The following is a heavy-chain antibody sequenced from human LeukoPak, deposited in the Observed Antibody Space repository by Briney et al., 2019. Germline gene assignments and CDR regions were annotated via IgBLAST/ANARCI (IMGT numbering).Heavy chain of an antibody. CDR3: ARGRYCSGGSCYVWFDP. J-gene: IGHJ5*02. CDR1: GGTFSSYA. V-gene: IGHV1-2*02. Sequence: ASVKVSCKASGGTFSSYAISWVRQAPGQGLEWMGWINPNSGGTNYAQKFQGRVTMTRDTSISTAYMELSRLRSDDTAVYYCARGRYCSGGSCYVWFDPWGQGTLVTVSS. CDR2: INPNSGGT. D-gene: IGHD2-15*01.